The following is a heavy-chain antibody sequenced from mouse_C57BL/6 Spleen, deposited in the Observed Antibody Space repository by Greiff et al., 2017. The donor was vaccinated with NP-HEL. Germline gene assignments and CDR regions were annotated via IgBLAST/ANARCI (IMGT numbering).Heavy chain of an antibody. D-gene: IGHD1-1*01. J-gene: IGHJ4*01. V-gene: IGHV1-82*01. Sequence: ESGPELVKPGASVKISCKASGYAFSSSWMNWVKQRPGKGLEWIGRIYPGDGDTNYNGKFKGKATLTADKSSSTAYMQLSSLTSEDSAVYFCARAHYYGSSPHYYAMDYWGQGTSVTVSS. CDR3: ARAHYYGSSPHYYAMDY. CDR1: GYAFSSSW. CDR2: IYPGDGDT.